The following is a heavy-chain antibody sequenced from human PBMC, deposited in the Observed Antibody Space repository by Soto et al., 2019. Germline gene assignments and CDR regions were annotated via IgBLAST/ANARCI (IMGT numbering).Heavy chain of an antibody. Sequence: GGSLRLSCAVSGFTFSSYAMHWVRQAPGKGLEWVALILYDGSNKYYADSVKGRFTISRDHSKHMLYLQMNSLKTEDTAVYYCARNYDFWSGYYADFDYWGQGSLVTVSS. CDR2: ILYDGSNK. V-gene: IGHV3-30-3*01. D-gene: IGHD3-3*01. J-gene: IGHJ4*02. CDR1: GFTFSSYA. CDR3: ARNYDFWSGYYADFDY.